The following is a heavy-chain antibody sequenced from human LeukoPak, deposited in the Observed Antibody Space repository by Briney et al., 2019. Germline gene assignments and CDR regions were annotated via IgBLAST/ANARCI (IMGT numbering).Heavy chain of an antibody. CDR1: GFTVSNNY. CDR2: IYSGGST. J-gene: IGHJ6*02. V-gene: IGHV3-53*01. D-gene: IGHD3-10*01. CDR3: ARAPGPRSYYYGSGSQVYYYYGMDV. Sequence: TGGSLRLSCAVSGFTVSNNYMNWVRQAPGKGLEWVSVIYSGGSTYYADSVKGRFTISRDNSKNTLYLQMNALRVEDTAVYYCARAPGPRSYYYGSGSQVYYYYGMDVWGQGTTVTVSS.